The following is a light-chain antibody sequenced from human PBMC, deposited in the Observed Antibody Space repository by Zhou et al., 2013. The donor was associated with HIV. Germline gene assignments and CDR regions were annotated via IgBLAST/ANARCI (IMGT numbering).Light chain of an antibody. CDR3: QQNGGSPT. CDR2: GAS. V-gene: IGKV3-20*01. J-gene: IGKJ4*01. CDR1: QSVSSSY. Sequence: EIVLTQSPGTLSLSPGERATLSCRASQSVSSSYLAWYQQKPGQAPRLLIYGASSRATGIPDRFSGSGSGTDFTLTISRLEPEDFAVYYCQQNGGSPTFGGGTKVEIK.